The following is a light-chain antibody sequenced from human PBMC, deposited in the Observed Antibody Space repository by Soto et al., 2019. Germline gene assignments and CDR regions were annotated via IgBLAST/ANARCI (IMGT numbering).Light chain of an antibody. CDR1: QSVRTY. Sequence: EIVLTQSPVTLSLSPGERATLSCRASQSVRTYLAWYQVKPGQAPRLLIYGASSRATGIPDRFSGSGSGTDFTLTISRLEPEDFAVYYCQQYGSSLTFGGGTKVDIK. CDR2: GAS. CDR3: QQYGSSLT. V-gene: IGKV3-20*01. J-gene: IGKJ4*01.